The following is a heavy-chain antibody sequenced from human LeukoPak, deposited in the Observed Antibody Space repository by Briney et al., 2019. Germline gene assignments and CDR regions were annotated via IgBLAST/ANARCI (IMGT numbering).Heavy chain of an antibody. Sequence: SETLSLTCAVYGGSFSGYYWSWIRQPPGKGLEWIGEINHGGSTNYNPSLKSRVTISVDTSKNQFSLKLSSVTAADTAVYYCARWVVTTVVTDHCFGLDVWGQGTTVTVSS. V-gene: IGHV4-34*01. CDR1: GGSFSGYY. CDR2: INHGGST. J-gene: IGHJ6*02. CDR3: ARWVVTTVVTDHCFGLDV. D-gene: IGHD4-23*01.